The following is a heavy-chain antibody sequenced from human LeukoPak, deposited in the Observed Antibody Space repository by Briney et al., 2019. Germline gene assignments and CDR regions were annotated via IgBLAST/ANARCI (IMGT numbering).Heavy chain of an antibody. Sequence: PGGSLRLSCAASGFTFSSYWMHWVRQAPGKGLVWVSRTNSDGSTTIYADSVKGRFTISRDNAQNTLYLQMNSLRAEDTALYYCARGQPPSYYDMDVWGQGTTVTVSS. CDR3: ARGQPPSYYDMDV. CDR1: GFTFSSYW. J-gene: IGHJ6*02. CDR2: TNSDGSTT. V-gene: IGHV3-74*01. D-gene: IGHD6-13*01.